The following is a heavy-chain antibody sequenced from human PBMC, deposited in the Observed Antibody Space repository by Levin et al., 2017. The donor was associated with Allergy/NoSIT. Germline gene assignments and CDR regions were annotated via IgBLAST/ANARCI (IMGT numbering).Heavy chain of an antibody. CDR3: ARERFWNPSPLGY. CDR1: GYTFTGYY. CDR2: INPNSGGT. Sequence: AASVKVSCKASGYTFTGYYMHWVRQAPGQGLEWMGRINPNSGGTNYAQKFQGRVTMTRDTSISTAYMELSRLRSDDTAVYYCARERFWNPSPLGYWGQGTLVTVSS. D-gene: IGHD3-3*01. V-gene: IGHV1-2*06. J-gene: IGHJ4*02.